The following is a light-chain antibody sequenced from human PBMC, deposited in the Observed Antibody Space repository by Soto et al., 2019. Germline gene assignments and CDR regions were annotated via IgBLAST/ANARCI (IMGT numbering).Light chain of an antibody. Sequence: DFVMTQSPLSLPVTPGEPASISCRSSRSLLHSNGYNYLDWYLQKPGQSPHLLIYLGSNRASGVPDRFSGSGSGTDFTLKISRVEAEDVGVYYCMQALQTPYTFGQGTKLEIK. V-gene: IGKV2-28*01. CDR3: MQALQTPYT. CDR1: RSLLHSNGYNY. J-gene: IGKJ2*01. CDR2: LGS.